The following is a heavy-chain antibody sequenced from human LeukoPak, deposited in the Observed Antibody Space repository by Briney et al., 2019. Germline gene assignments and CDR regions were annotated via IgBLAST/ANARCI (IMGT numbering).Heavy chain of an antibody. Sequence: GGSLRLSCAASGLSFSSYGMHWVRQAPGRGLEWVAFIRYDGSNKYYADSVKGRFTISRDNSKNTLYLQMNSLRAEDTAVYYCAAGPQSQLDYWGQGTLVTVSS. CDR2: IRYDGSNK. V-gene: IGHV3-30*02. D-gene: IGHD2-2*01. J-gene: IGHJ4*02. CDR3: AAGPQSQLDY. CDR1: GLSFSSYG.